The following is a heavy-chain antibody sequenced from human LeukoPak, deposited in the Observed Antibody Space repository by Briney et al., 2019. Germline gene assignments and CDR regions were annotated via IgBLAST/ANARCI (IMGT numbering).Heavy chain of an antibody. CDR1: GFTVSRYA. Sequence: GGSLRLSCVASGFTVSRYAMSWVRQAPGKGLEWVSAISGSGGSTYYADSVKGRFTISRDNSKNTLYLQMNSLRAEDTAVYYCANSVVPAARFVYYYYYGMDVWGQGTTVTVSS. CDR3: ANSVVPAARFVYYYYYGMDV. J-gene: IGHJ6*02. CDR2: ISGSGGST. D-gene: IGHD2-2*01. V-gene: IGHV3-23*01.